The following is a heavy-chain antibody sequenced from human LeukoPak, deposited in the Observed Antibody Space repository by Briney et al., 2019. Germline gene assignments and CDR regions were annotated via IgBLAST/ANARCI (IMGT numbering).Heavy chain of an antibody. V-gene: IGHV1-69*13. CDR3: ASSNTIPMTGNFDP. D-gene: IGHD3-10*01. J-gene: IGHJ5*02. CDR2: IIPIFGTA. CDR1: GGTFSSYA. Sequence: GASVKVSCKASGGTFSSYAISWVRQAPGQGLEWMGGIIPIFGTANYAQKFQGRVTITADESTSTAYMELSSLRSEDTAVYYCASSNTIPMTGNFDPWGQGTLVTVSS.